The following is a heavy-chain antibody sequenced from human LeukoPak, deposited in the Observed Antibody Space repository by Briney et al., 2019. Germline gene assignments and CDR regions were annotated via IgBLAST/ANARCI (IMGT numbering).Heavy chain of an antibody. CDR2: TYHSGNT. CDR1: GGSMRNYY. CDR3: ARRRQWLDFDY. V-gene: IGHV4-59*08. D-gene: IGHD6-19*01. Sequence: SETLSLTCTVSGGSMRNYYWSWIRQPPGKGLEWIGYTYHSGNTDYNPSLKSRVTISVDTSKNQFSLNLTSVTAADTAVYYSARRRQWLDFDYWGQGTLVTVSS. J-gene: IGHJ4*02.